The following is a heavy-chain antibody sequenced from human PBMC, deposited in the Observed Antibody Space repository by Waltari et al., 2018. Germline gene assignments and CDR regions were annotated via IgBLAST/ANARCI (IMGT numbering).Heavy chain of an antibody. D-gene: IGHD4-17*01. CDR1: GYTLTELS. CDR3: ATVSRGYGGNSEDWYFDL. J-gene: IGHJ2*01. Sequence: QVQLVQSGAEVKKPGASVKVSCKVSGYTLTELSMHWVRQAPGKGLEWMGGFDPEDGETIYAQKFQGRVTMTEDTSTDTAYMELSSLRSEDTAVYYCATVSRGYGGNSEDWYFDLWGRGTLVTVSS. V-gene: IGHV1-24*01. CDR2: FDPEDGET.